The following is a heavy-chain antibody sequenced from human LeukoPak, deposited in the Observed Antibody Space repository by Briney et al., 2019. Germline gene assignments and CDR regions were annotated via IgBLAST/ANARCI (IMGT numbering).Heavy chain of an antibody. Sequence: PSQTLSLTCTFSGGSISSESHHWGWIRQHPGKGLEWIGYIYYSGRTSYNPSLKSRVTISVDTSKNQFSLKLSSVTAADTAVYYCARAIAAAGTRGWFDPWGQGTLVTVSS. CDR1: GGSISSESHH. D-gene: IGHD6-13*01. CDR2: IYYSGRT. CDR3: ARAIAAAGTRGWFDP. J-gene: IGHJ5*02. V-gene: IGHV4-31*03.